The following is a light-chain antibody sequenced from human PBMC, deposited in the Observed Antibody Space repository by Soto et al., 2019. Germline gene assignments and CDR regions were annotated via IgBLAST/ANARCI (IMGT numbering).Light chain of an antibody. CDR3: QQSYSTPLT. J-gene: IGKJ4*01. V-gene: IGKV1-39*01. CDR2: DAS. CDR1: QSISSY. Sequence: DIQMTQSPSSLSASVGDRVIITCRASQSISSYLNWYQQKPGKAPKLLIYDASSLQSGVPSRFSVSGSGTDFTLTISSLQPEDFATYYCQQSYSTPLTVGGGTKVEIK.